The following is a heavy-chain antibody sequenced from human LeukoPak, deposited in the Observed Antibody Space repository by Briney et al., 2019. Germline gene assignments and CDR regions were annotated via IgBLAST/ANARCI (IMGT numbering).Heavy chain of an antibody. CDR1: GFTFSHYA. CDR3: AKDAQRGFDYSNSLEY. J-gene: IGHJ4*02. D-gene: IGHD4-11*01. CDR2: IWRDGTNQ. V-gene: IGHV3-33*06. Sequence: PGRSLRLSCAASGFTFSHYAFHWVRQAPGKGLDWVAVIWRDGTNQYYADSVKGRFTTSRDDSQKTVYLEMNSLRTEDTAMYYCAKDAQRGFDYSNSLEYWGPGTLVTVSS.